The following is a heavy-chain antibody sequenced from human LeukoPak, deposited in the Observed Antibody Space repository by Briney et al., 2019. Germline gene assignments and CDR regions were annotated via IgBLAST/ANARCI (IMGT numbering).Heavy chain of an antibody. D-gene: IGHD2-21*02. CDR3: ARNTYCGGDCYWFDY. CDR1: GFTFSSYA. Sequence: TGGSLRLSCAASGFTFSSYAMHWVRQAPGKGLEWVAVISYDGSNKYYADSVKGRFTISRDNSKNTLYLQMNSLRAEDTAVYYCARNTYCGGDCYWFDYWGQGTLVTVSS. CDR2: ISYDGSNK. V-gene: IGHV3-30*04. J-gene: IGHJ4*02.